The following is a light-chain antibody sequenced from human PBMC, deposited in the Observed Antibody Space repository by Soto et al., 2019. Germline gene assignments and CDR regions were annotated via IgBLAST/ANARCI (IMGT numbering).Light chain of an antibody. Sequence: DVRLTNSPSVLSASVGDRVSITCRASHDISTYLAWSQQLPVIAPKLLIYAASTLQTGVPSRFSGSVFGTEFTLTISGLQPEDFATFFCQQLNGYPLTFGGGTKVDIK. CDR3: QQLNGYPLT. V-gene: IGKV1-9*01. J-gene: IGKJ4*01. CDR2: AAS. CDR1: HDISTY.